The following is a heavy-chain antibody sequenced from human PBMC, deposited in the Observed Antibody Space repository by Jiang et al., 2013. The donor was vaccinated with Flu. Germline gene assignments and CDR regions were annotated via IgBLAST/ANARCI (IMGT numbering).Heavy chain of an antibody. CDR2: MSPNSGIT. Sequence: RGLEWMGWMSPNSGITRYTQKFQGRVTMTRDTSINTAYMELSRLASEDAAVYYCVRGPTGTTDYWGQGTLVTVSS. CDR3: VRGPTGTTDY. J-gene: IGHJ4*02. D-gene: IGHD1-7*01. V-gene: IGHV1-8*01.